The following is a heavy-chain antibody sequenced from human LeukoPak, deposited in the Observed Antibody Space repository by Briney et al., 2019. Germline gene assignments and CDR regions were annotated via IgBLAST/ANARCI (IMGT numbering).Heavy chain of an antibody. J-gene: IGHJ5*02. V-gene: IGHV4-59*11. D-gene: IGHD4/OR15-4a*01. CDR2: IYYTGST. Sequence: SETLSFTCTVSGGSISSQYWSWIRQPPGKGLEYIGYIYYTGSTNYNPSLKSRVTISVDTSKNQFTLKLSSVTAADTAVYYCARMHPAANYNWFDPWGQGTLVTVSS. CDR3: ARMHPAANYNWFDP. CDR1: GGSISSQY.